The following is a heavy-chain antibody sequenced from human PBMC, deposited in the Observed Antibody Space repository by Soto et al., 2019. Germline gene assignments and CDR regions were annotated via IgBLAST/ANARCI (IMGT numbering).Heavy chain of an antibody. CDR2: IYYSGST. J-gene: IGHJ6*03. CDR3: ARARGYCSSTSCYYYYYYMDV. V-gene: IGHV4-31*03. CDR1: GGSISSGGYY. D-gene: IGHD2-2*01. Sequence: QVQLQESGPGLVKPSQTLSLTCTVSGGSISSGGYYWSWIRQHPGKGLEWIGYIYYSGSTYYNPSRKSRVTISVDTSKNQFSLKLSSVTAADTAVYYCARARGYCSSTSCYYYYYYMDVWGKGTTVTVSS.